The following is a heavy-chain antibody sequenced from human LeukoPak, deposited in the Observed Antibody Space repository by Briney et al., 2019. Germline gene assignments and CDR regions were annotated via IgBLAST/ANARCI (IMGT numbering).Heavy chain of an antibody. CDR1: GFTFGDYA. CDR2: ISWNSGSI. D-gene: IGHD2-2*01. Sequence: GGSLRLSCAASGFTFGDYAMHWVRQAPGKGLEWVSSISWNSGSIAYADSVKGRFTISRDNAKNSLYLQMNSLRAEDTALYYCAKDGSGYQLLFLGWFDPWGQGTLVTVSS. CDR3: AKDGSGYQLLFLGWFDP. V-gene: IGHV3-9*01. J-gene: IGHJ5*02.